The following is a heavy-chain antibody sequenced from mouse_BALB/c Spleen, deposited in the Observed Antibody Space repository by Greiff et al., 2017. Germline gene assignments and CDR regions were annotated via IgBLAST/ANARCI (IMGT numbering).Heavy chain of an antibody. V-gene: IGHV5-12-2*01. CDR3: ARHGPTRYFDV. CDR2: ISNGGGST. Sequence: EVQLVESGGGLVQPGGSLKLSCAASGFTFSSYTMSWVRQTPEKRLEWVAYISNGGGSTYYPDTVKGRFTISRDNAKNTLYLQMSSLKSEDTAMYYCARHGPTRYFDVWGAGTTVTVSS. CDR1: GFTFSSYT. J-gene: IGHJ1*01.